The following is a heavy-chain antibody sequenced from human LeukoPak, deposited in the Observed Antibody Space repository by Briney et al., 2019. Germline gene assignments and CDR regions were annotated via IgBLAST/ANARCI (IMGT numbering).Heavy chain of an antibody. D-gene: IGHD3-22*01. CDR3: AREYNYDSSGYCQFDY. Sequence: SQTLSLTCAISGDSVSNNRATWNWIRQSPSRGLEWLGRTYYRSKWYNEYAVSVESRITINPDTSKNQFSLRLNSVTPEDTAVYYCAREYNYDSSGYCQFDYWGQGTLVTVSS. V-gene: IGHV6-1*01. CDR2: TYYRSKWYN. CDR1: GDSVSNNRAT. J-gene: IGHJ4*02.